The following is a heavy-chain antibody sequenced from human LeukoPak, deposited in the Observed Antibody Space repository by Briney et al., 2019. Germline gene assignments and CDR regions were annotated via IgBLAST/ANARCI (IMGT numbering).Heavy chain of an antibody. Sequence: PSETLSLTCAVYGGSFSGYYWSWIRQPPGRGLEWIGEINHSGSTNYNPSLKSRVTISVHTSKNQFSLKLSSVTAADTAVYYCTVIADIVVVPAAMGSNWFDPWRQGTLVTVSS. CDR3: TVIADIVVVPAAMGSNWFDP. V-gene: IGHV4-34*01. D-gene: IGHD2-2*01. CDR1: GGSFSGYY. CDR2: INHSGST. J-gene: IGHJ5*02.